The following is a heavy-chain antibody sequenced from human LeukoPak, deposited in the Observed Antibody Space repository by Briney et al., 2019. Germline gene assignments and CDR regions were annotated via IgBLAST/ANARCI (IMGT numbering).Heavy chain of an antibody. Sequence: GASVKVSCKASGYSFTIYGISWVRQAPGQGLEWMGWISAYNGNTNYAQNLQGRVTMTTDTSTSTAYMELRSLRSGDTAVYYCARDVVVVAASEGGDFWGQGTLVTVSS. CDR2: ISAYNGNT. CDR3: ARDVVVVAASEGGDF. J-gene: IGHJ4*02. V-gene: IGHV1-18*01. D-gene: IGHD2-15*01. CDR1: GYSFTIYG.